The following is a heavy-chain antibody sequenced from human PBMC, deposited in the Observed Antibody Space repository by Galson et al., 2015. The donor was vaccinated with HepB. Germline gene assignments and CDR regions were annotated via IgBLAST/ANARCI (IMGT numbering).Heavy chain of an antibody. J-gene: IGHJ4*02. CDR2: INTDNGNT. CDR3: ARWRFGEFDYYFDY. D-gene: IGHD3-10*01. V-gene: IGHV1-3*04. Sequence: SVKVSCKASGYTFTNYPIHWVRQAPGQGLEWMAWINTDNGNTKYLQKVQDRVTITRDTSAGTAYMEISRLTSEDTAVYYCARWRFGEFDYYFDYWGQGTLVTVSS. CDR1: GYTFTNYP.